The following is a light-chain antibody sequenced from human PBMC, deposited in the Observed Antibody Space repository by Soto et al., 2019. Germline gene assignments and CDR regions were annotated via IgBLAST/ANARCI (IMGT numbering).Light chain of an antibody. CDR3: QHRSNWPLT. CDR1: QSVSSY. J-gene: IGKJ4*01. CDR2: DAS. V-gene: IGKV3-11*01. Sequence: EVGLTQSPATLSLSPGEGATLSCRASQSVSSYLAWYQQKPGQAPRLLIYDASNRATGIPARFSGSGSGTDFTLTISSLEPEDFAVYYCQHRSNWPLTFGGGTKVDI.